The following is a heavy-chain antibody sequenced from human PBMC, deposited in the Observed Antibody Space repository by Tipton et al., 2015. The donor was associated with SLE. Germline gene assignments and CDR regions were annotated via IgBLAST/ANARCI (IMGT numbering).Heavy chain of an antibody. J-gene: IGHJ4*02. V-gene: IGHV4-39*01. D-gene: IGHD1-14*01. Sequence: TLSLTCTVSGGSISSSSYYWGWIRQPPGKGLEWIGSIYYSGSTYYNPSLKSRVTISVDTSKNRFSLKLSSVTAADTAVYYCASRPGTRGEFDYWGQGTLVTVSS. CDR1: GGSISSSSYY. CDR2: IYYSGST. CDR3: ASRPGTRGEFDY.